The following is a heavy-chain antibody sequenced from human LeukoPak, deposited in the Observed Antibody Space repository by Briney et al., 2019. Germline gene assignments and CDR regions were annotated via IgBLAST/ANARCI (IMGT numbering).Heavy chain of an antibody. CDR1: GFTFSSYE. D-gene: IGHD3-10*01. Sequence: PGGSLRLSCAASGFTFSSYEMNWVRQAPGKVLEWVSYISSSGSTIYYADSVKGRFTISRDNAKNSLYLQMNSLRAEDTAVYYCARDRGGLLWFGDQWGQGTMVTVSS. CDR3: ARDRGGLLWFGDQ. CDR2: ISSSGSTI. J-gene: IGHJ3*01. V-gene: IGHV3-48*03.